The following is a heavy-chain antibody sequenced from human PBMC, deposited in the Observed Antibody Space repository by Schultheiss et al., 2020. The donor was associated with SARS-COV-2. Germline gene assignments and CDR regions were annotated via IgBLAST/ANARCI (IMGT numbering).Heavy chain of an antibody. CDR2: INHSGST. J-gene: IGHJ6*03. Sequence: SETLSLTCAVYGGSFSGYYWSWIRQPPGKGLEWIGEINHSGSTNYNPSLKSRVTISVDTSKNQFSLKLSSVTAADTAVYYCAREGRTGYYYYYYMDVWGKGTTVTVSS. D-gene: IGHD1-1*01. CDR3: AREGRTGYYYYYYMDV. CDR1: GGSFSGYY. V-gene: IGHV4-34*01.